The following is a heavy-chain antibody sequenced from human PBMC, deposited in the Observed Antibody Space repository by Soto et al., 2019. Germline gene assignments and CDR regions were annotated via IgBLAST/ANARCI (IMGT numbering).Heavy chain of an antibody. Sequence: GGSLRLSCAASGFTFSNYGMHWVRQAPGKGLEWVAVISYDGSNKYYADSVKGRFTISRDNSKNTLYLQMNSLRAEDTAVYYCAKDLGSGSYLFDAFDIWGQGTMVTVS. CDR2: ISYDGSNK. D-gene: IGHD1-26*01. J-gene: IGHJ3*02. V-gene: IGHV3-30*18. CDR3: AKDLGSGSYLFDAFDI. CDR1: GFTFSNYG.